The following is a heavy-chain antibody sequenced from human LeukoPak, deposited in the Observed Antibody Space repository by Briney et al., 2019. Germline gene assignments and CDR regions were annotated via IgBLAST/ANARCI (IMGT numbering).Heavy chain of an antibody. V-gene: IGHV4-59*12. Sequence: SETLSLTCTVSGDSISNYYWSWIRQPPGKGLEWIGYIFSRGNTNYSPSLQSRVTISVDTSKKQISLKLRSVTAADAAVYYCARAASYFYGSGIDSWGQGTQVIVSS. D-gene: IGHD3-10*01. CDR2: IFSRGNT. CDR1: GDSISNYY. CDR3: ARAASYFYGSGIDS. J-gene: IGHJ4*02.